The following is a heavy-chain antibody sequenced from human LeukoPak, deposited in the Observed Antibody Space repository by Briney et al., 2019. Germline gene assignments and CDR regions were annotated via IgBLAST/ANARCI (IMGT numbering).Heavy chain of an antibody. V-gene: IGHV4-59*05. D-gene: IGHD3-16*01. CDR2: IYYSGST. CDR1: GGSIGSYY. J-gene: IGHJ4*02. Sequence: PSETLSLTCTVSGGSIGSYYCSWIRQPPGKGLEWIGSIYYSGSTYYNPSLKSRVTISVDTSKNQFSLKLSSVTAADTAVYYCARVTFGGVTIDYWGQGTLVTVSS. CDR3: ARVTFGGVTIDY.